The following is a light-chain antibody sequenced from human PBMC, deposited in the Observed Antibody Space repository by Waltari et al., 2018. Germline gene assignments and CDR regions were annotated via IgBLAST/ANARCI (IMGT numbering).Light chain of an antibody. CDR2: DAS. J-gene: IGKJ2*01. Sequence: DLQMTKSPPSLSASVGDRVTITCQASQDISNYLNWYQQKPGKAPKLLIYDASNLETGVPSRFSGSGSGTDFTFTISSLQPEDIATYYCQQYDNLPYTFGQGTKLEIK. CDR1: QDISNY. CDR3: QQYDNLPYT. V-gene: IGKV1-33*01.